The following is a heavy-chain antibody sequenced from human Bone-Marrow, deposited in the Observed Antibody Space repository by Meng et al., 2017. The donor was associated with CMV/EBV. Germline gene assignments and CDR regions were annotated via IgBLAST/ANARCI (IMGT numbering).Heavy chain of an antibody. D-gene: IGHD6-13*01. CDR3: ARMIAAAFDY. CDR2: IYYSGST. Sequence: SETLSLTCTVSGGSISSYYWSWVRQPPGKGLEWIGYIYYSGSTNHNPSLKSRVTISVDTSQNQFSLKLSSVTAADTAVYYCARMIAAAFDYWGQGTLVTVYS. V-gene: IGHV4-59*01. CDR1: GGSISSYY. J-gene: IGHJ4*02.